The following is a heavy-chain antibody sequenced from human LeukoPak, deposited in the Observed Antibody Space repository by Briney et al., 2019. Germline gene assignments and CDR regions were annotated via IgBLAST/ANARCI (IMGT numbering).Heavy chain of an antibody. Sequence: ASVKVSCKASGYSFTGHYMHWVRQAPGQGLEWMGWINPKSGGTNYAQKFQGRVTMTRDTSISTAYMELSRLRSDGTAVYYCARGTAMVLFDYWGQGTLVTVSS. J-gene: IGHJ4*02. CDR2: INPKSGGT. V-gene: IGHV1-2*02. CDR1: GYSFTGHY. D-gene: IGHD5-18*01. CDR3: ARGTAMVLFDY.